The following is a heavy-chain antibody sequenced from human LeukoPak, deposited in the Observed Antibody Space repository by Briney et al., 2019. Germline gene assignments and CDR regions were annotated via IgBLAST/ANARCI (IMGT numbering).Heavy chain of an antibody. CDR3: VRTPPNWGFDY. Sequence: ASVKVSCKASGYTFTTHDINWVRQATGRGLEWLGWMSPNSGDTGYAQKFQGRVTMTSDSSISTAYMELSSLRSEDTAIYYCVRTPPNWGFDYWGQGTLVTVSS. CDR2: MSPNSGDT. V-gene: IGHV1-8*01. J-gene: IGHJ4*02. CDR1: GYTFTTHD. D-gene: IGHD7-27*01.